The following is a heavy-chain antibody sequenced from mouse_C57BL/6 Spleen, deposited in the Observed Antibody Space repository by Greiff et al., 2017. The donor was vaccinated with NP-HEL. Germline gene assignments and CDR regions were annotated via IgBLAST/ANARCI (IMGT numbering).Heavy chain of an antibody. CDR3: ARHVSSSDYFDY. V-gene: IGHV1-52*01. CDR2: IDPSDSET. Sequence: QVQLQQPGAELVRPGSSVKLSCKASGYTFTSYWMHWVKQRPIQGLEWIGNIDPSDSETHYNQKFKDKATLTVDKSSSTAYMQLSSLTSEDSAVYCCARHVSSSDYFDYWGQGTTLTVSS. J-gene: IGHJ2*01. D-gene: IGHD1-1*01. CDR1: GYTFTSYW.